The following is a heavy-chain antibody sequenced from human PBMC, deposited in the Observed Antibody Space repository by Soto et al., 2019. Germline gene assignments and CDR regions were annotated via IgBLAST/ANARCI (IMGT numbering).Heavy chain of an antibody. CDR2: ISGSGGST. CDR3: AKAGYDILTGYYLGRPAYYGMDV. J-gene: IGHJ6*02. V-gene: IGHV3-23*01. Sequence: PGGSLRLSCAASGFTFSSYAMSWVRQAPGKGLEWVSAISGSGGSTYYADSVKGRFTISRDNSKNTLYLQMNSLRAEDTAVYYCAKAGYDILTGYYLGRPAYYGMDVWGQGTTVTGSS. CDR1: GFTFSSYA. D-gene: IGHD3-9*01.